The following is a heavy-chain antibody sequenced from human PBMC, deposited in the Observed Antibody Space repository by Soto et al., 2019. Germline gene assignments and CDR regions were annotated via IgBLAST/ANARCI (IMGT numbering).Heavy chain of an antibody. CDR1: GGSISSYY. CDR2: IYYSGST. J-gene: IGHJ6*03. Sequence: SETLSLTCTVSGGSISSYYWSWIRQPPGKGLEWIGYIYYSGSTNYNPSLKSRATISVDTSKNQFSLKLSSVTAADTAVYYCARALQLRYFDQNYYYYYYMDVWGKGTTVTVSS. V-gene: IGHV4-59*01. D-gene: IGHD3-9*01. CDR3: ARALQLRYFDQNYYYYYYMDV.